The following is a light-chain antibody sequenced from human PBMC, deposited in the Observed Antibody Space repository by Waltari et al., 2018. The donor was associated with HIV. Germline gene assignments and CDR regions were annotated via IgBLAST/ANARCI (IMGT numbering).Light chain of an antibody. CDR3: SSYTSTTTLL. CDR1: SSDVGAYNY. CDR2: EVS. Sequence: QSALTQPASVSGSPGQSITISCTGTSSDVGAYNYVSWYQQHPGKAPKVMIYEVSNRPSGVSSRFSGSKSGNTASLTISGLQPEDEAHYHCSSYTSTTTLLFGGGTKLSVL. J-gene: IGLJ2*01. V-gene: IGLV2-14*01.